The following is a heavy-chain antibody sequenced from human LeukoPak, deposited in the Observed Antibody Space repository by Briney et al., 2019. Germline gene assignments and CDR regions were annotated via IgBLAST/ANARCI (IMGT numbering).Heavy chain of an antibody. Sequence: GGSLRLSCAASGFTVSSNYMSWVRQAPGKGLEWVSVIYSGGSTYYADSVKGRFTISRDNSKNTLYLQTNSLRAEDTAVYYCAKEDSITGPTGGCDYWGQGTLVTVSS. CDR2: IYSGGST. D-gene: IGHD1-20*01. CDR3: AKEDSITGPTGGCDY. V-gene: IGHV3-53*01. CDR1: GFTVSSNY. J-gene: IGHJ4*02.